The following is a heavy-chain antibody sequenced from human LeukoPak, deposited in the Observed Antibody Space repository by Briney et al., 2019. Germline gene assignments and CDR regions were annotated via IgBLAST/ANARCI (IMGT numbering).Heavy chain of an antibody. CDR3: ARGTYDFWSGYYSD. J-gene: IGHJ4*02. V-gene: IGHV4-34*01. Sequence: PSEILSLTCAVYGESFSGYYASWIREPPGKGLEWMGGINHSGSTNYNPSLKSRVTISVDTSKNQFSLKLSSVTAADTAVYYCARGTYDFWSGYYSDWGQGTLVTVSS. CDR2: INHSGST. CDR1: GESFSGYY. D-gene: IGHD3-3*01.